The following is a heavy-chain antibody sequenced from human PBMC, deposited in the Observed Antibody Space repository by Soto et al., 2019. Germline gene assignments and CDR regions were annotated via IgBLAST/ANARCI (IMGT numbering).Heavy chain of an antibody. J-gene: IGHJ4*02. CDR2: IWYDGSNK. CDR3: ARDWTENDGAC. D-gene: IGHD1-1*01. V-gene: IGHV3-33*08. Sequence: GGSLRLSCAASGFPFSSYAMHWVRQAPGKGLEWVAVIWYDGSNKYYADSVKGRFTVSRDNSKNTLYLQMNSLRAEDTAVYYCARDWTENDGACWGQGTQVTVSS. CDR1: GFPFSSYA.